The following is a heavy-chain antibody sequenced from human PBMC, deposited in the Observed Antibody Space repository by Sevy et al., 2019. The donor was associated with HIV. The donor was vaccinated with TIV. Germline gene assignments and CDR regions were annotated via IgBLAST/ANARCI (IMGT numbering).Heavy chain of an antibody. CDR2: IRSATDGGTT. J-gene: IGHJ5*02. V-gene: IGHV3-15*07. Sequence: GGSLRLSCVASAFTFSNDWMTWVRQAPGKGLEWVGHIRSATDGGTTDYAAPVKGRFTISIHDSKNTVYLEMNSLKIEDTGVYFCATLSGNYWGDWLDPWGQGTLVTVSS. D-gene: IGHD5-12*01. CDR3: ATLSGNYWGDWLDP. CDR1: AFTFSNDW.